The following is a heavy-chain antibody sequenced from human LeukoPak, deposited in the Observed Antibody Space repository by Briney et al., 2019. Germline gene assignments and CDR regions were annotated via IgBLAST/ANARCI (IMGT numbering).Heavy chain of an antibody. CDR1: GYTFTGYY. V-gene: IGHV1-2*02. J-gene: IGHJ4*02. CDR2: INPKTGGT. Sequence: GASVKVSCKTSGYTFTGYYMHWVRQAPGQGLEWMGLINPKTGGTSYAQKFQGRVTMTRDTSISTVNMELSRLTSDDTAVYYCARATAENDHWGQGTLVTVSS. D-gene: IGHD1-14*01. CDR3: ARATAENDH.